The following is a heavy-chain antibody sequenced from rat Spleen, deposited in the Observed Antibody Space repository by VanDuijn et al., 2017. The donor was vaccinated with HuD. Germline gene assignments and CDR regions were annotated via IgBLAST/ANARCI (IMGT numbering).Heavy chain of an antibody. CDR1: GFTFSDYY. V-gene: IGHV5-25*01. J-gene: IGHJ4*01. CDR2: ISTSGSRT. D-gene: IGHD1-9*01. Sequence: EVQLVESDGGLVQPGRSLKLSCAASGFTFSDYYMAWVRQAPTKGLEWVATISTSGSRTYYPDSVKGRFTISRDNAKSSLYLQMNSLKSEDTATYYCARLGDTHYGYNPLDAWGQGASVTVSS. CDR3: ARLGDTHYGYNPLDA.